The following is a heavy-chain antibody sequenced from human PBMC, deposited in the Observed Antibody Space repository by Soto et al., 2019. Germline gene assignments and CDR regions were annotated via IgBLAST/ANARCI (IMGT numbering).Heavy chain of an antibody. CDR2: IRGYNGNT. V-gene: IGHV1-18*04. J-gene: IGHJ6*02. CDR3: ARAGKYYYGSGSPYYYGMDV. Sequence: QVQLVQSGAEVKKPGASVKVSCKASGYTFTSYGVSWVRQAPGQGLEGMGWIRGYNGNTNYAQKLQGRVTTTTATSTSTASMELRSLRSDDTAVYYCARAGKYYYGSGSPYYYGMDVWGQGITVTVSS. CDR1: GYTFTSYG. D-gene: IGHD3-10*01.